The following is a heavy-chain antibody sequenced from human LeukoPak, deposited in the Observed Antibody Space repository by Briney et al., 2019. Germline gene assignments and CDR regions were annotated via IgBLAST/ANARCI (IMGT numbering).Heavy chain of an antibody. Sequence: SETLSLTCTVSGYSISSGYYWGWIRQPPGKGLEWIGSIYHSGSTYYNPSLQSRVTISVDTSKNQFSLKLSSVTAADTAVYYCARVNHGVAATKGAFDIWGQGTMVTVSS. CDR1: GYSISSGYY. CDR2: IYHSGST. CDR3: ARVNHGVAATKGAFDI. D-gene: IGHD2-15*01. J-gene: IGHJ3*02. V-gene: IGHV4-38-2*02.